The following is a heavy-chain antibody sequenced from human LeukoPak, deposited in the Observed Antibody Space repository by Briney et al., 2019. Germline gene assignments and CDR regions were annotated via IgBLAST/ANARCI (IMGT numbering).Heavy chain of an antibody. CDR2: IDPKRGVT. Sequence: ASVTVSCKASGYNFTGYLLHWVRQAPGQGLEWMGWIDPKRGVTRYAQKFQGRVTLTRDTPMTTVYLELISLKSDDTARYFCARFGEDGDDMDVWGDGSTVTVSS. J-gene: IGHJ6*03. CDR3: ARFGEDGDDMDV. CDR1: GYNFTGYL. V-gene: IGHV1-2*02. D-gene: IGHD3-16*01.